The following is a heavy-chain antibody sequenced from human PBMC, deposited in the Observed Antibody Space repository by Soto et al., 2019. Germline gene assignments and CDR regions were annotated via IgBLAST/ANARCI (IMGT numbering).Heavy chain of an antibody. CDR2: IYYSGST. D-gene: IGHD4-17*01. Sequence: PSETLSLTCSVSGGSISSYYWSWIRQPPGKGLEWIGYIYYSGSTNYNPSLKSRVTISVDTSKNQFSLKLSSVTAADTAVYYCARAPPETTVVTYFDYWGQGTLVTVSS. CDR3: ARAPPETTVVTYFDY. J-gene: IGHJ4*02. V-gene: IGHV4-59*01. CDR1: GGSISSYY.